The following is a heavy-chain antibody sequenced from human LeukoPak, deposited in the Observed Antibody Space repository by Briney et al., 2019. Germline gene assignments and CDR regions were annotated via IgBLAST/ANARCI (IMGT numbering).Heavy chain of an antibody. Sequence: SQSLSLTCTVSAASISSDNYYWNWIRQPAGRGLEWIGRFYAGDTKYNPSLNNRATVSVDTSKNQFSLTLSSVTAADTATYYCARGVFMTSGRYFYYMDLWGTGTTVTLSS. CDR1: AASISSDNYY. CDR3: ARGVFMTSGRYFYYMDL. CDR2: FYAGDT. V-gene: IGHV4-61*02. D-gene: IGHD2-21*01. J-gene: IGHJ6*03.